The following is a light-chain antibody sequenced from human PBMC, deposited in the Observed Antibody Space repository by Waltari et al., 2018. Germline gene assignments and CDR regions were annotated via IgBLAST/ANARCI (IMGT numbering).Light chain of an antibody. CDR2: AAS. CDR3: QQVNGYPLT. Sequence: DIQLTQSPSFLSASAGDRVTITCRASQGIRNYLVWYQQKSGEAPKLLIHAASSLQSGVPSRFSGSGSGTECTLTISSLQPEDSATYYCQQVNGYPLTFGGGTKVEIK. J-gene: IGKJ4*01. V-gene: IGKV1-9*01. CDR1: QGIRNY.